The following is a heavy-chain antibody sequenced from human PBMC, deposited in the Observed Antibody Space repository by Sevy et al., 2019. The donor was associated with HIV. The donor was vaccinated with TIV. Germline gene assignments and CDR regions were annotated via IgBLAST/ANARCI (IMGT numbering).Heavy chain of an antibody. V-gene: IGHV3-21*01. D-gene: IGHD3-22*01. CDR3: ATGNVNYYDSSFARV. CDR2: ISSSSSYI. CDR1: GFTFSSYS. J-gene: IGHJ4*02. Sequence: GGSLRLSCAASGFTFSSYSMNWVRQAPGKGLEWVSSISSSSSYIYYADSVKGRFTISRDNAKNSLYLQMNSLRAEDTAVYYCATGNVNYYDSSFARVWGQGTLVTVSS.